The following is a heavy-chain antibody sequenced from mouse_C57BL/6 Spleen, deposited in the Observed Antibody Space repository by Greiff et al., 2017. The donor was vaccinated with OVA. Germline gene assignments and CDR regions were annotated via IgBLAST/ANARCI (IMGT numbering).Heavy chain of an antibody. D-gene: IGHD2-5*01. V-gene: IGHV2-6-1*01. CDR2: IWSDGST. J-gene: IGHJ3*01. CDR3: ARQSLPNSNFAWFAY. CDR1: GFSLTSYG. Sequence: VQLVESGPGLVAPSQSLSITCTVSGFSLTSYGVHWVRQPPGKGLEWLVVIWSDGSTTYNSALKSSLSISKDNSKSQVFLKMNSLQTDDTAMYYCARQSLPNSNFAWFAYWGQGTLVTVSA.